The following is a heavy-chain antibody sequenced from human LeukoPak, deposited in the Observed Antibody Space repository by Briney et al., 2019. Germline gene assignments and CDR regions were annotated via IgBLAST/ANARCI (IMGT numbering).Heavy chain of an antibody. CDR2: IYYSGST. Sequence: SETLSLTCTVSGGSISSYYWSWIRQPPGKGLEWIGSIYYSGSTNYNPSLKSRVTTSVDTSKNQFSLKLSSVTAADTAVYYCARSPDVTMVRARYYFDYWGQGTLVTVSS. CDR1: GGSISSYY. CDR3: ARSPDVTMVRARYYFDY. D-gene: IGHD3-10*01. J-gene: IGHJ4*02. V-gene: IGHV4-59*01.